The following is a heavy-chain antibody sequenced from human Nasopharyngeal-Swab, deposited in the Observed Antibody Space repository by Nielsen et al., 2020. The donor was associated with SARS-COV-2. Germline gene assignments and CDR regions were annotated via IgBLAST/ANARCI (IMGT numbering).Heavy chain of an antibody. J-gene: IGHJ4*02. Sequence: WIRQPPGMGLEWVSVIYSGGSTYYADSVKGRFTISRDNSKNTLYLQMNSLRAEDTAVYYCARDQYGDYGDYWGQGTLVTVSS. V-gene: IGHV3-53*01. D-gene: IGHD4-17*01. CDR2: IYSGGST. CDR3: ARDQYGDYGDY.